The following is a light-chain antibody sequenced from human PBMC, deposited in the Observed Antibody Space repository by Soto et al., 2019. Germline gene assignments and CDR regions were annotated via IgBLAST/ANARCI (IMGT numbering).Light chain of an antibody. Sequence: DIQMTQSPSSLSASVGDRVTITCRASQGIYNYLAWYQQKPGKVPKLLIYAASTLQSGVPSRFSGSGSGTYFTLTISSLQPEDVATYYCQKYYSAPPTFGQGTKLEIK. CDR1: QGIYNY. V-gene: IGKV1-27*01. CDR3: QKYYSAPPT. J-gene: IGKJ2*01. CDR2: AAS.